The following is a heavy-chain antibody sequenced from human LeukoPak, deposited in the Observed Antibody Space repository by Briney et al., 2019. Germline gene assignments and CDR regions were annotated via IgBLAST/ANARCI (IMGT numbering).Heavy chain of an antibody. V-gene: IGHV3-23*01. CDR1: GFTFSSYA. Sequence: GGSLRLSCAASGFTFSSYAMTWVRQAPGKGLEWVSAISGSGDSAYYADSVKGRFTISRGNSKNTLYLQMDGLGTENTAVYYCAKFSGSYYYYYAMDVWGQGTTVTVSS. D-gene: IGHD1-26*01. J-gene: IGHJ6*02. CDR3: AKFSGSYYYYYAMDV. CDR2: ISGSGDSA.